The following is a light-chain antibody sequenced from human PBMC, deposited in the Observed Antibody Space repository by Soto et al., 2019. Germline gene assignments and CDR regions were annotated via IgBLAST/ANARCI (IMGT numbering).Light chain of an antibody. V-gene: IGLV1-40*01. Sequence: QSVLTQSPSVAGAPGQRVTISCTGSSSNIGAGYDVHWYQQLPGTAPKLLIYGNSNRPSGVPDRFSGSKSGTSASLAITGLQAEDDADYYCQSFDSSLSGWRVFGGGTKLTVL. J-gene: IGLJ3*02. CDR2: GNS. CDR1: SSNIGAGYD. CDR3: QSFDSSLSGWRV.